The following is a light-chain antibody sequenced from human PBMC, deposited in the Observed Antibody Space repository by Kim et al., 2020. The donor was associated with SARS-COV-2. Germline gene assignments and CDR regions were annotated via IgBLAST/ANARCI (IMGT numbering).Light chain of an antibody. CDR1: SSDVGGYNY. CDR2: DVR. Sequence: SVTSSCTGTSSDVGGYNYGSGDQKHPGKAPKLMIYDVRKRPAGDPDSFSGSKSGNTASLTICGLQAEDEADYYCCSYAGSYTFRVFGTGTKVTVL. J-gene: IGLJ1*01. V-gene: IGLV2-11*03. CDR3: CSYAGSYTFRV.